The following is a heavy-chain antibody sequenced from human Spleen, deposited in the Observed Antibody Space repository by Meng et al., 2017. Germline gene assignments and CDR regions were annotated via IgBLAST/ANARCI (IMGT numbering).Heavy chain of an antibody. Sequence: ASVKVSCKASGYTFTSYDINWVRQATGQGLEWMGWMNPNSGNTGYAQKFQGRVTITRNTSISTAYMELSSLRSEDTAVYYCARDKYSGDNYGMDVWGQGTTVTVSS. D-gene: IGHD5-12*01. CDR2: MNPNSGNT. V-gene: IGHV1-8*03. CDR1: GYTFTSYD. J-gene: IGHJ6*02. CDR3: ARDKYSGDNYGMDV.